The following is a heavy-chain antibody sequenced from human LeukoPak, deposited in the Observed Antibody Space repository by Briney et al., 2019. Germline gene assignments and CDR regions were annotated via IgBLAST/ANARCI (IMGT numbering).Heavy chain of an antibody. J-gene: IGHJ4*02. CDR3: TKAMETYYYDSSGYYFHY. V-gene: IGHV3-9*01. CDR2: INWNSGST. Sequence: GGSLRLSCAASGFTFDDYAMHWVRQAPGKGLEWVSGINWNSGSTGYADSVKGRFTISRDNAKSSLYLQMNSLRAEDTALYYCTKAMETYYYDSSGYYFHYWGQGTLVTVSS. D-gene: IGHD3-22*01. CDR1: GFTFDDYA.